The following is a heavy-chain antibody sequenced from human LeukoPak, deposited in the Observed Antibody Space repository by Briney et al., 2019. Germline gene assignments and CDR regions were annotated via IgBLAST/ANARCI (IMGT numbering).Heavy chain of an antibody. CDR1: GFTFSTYW. V-gene: IGHV3-7*01. CDR2: IKADGGEK. CDR3: ARGGAARPDF. J-gene: IGHJ4*02. Sequence: PGGSLRLSCAASGFTFSTYWMNWFRQTTGKGLDWVAKIKADGGEKDHVASVKGGLTISRDNAKNSLYLQMNRLRVEDTAVYYCARGGAARPDFWGQGTLVTVSS. D-gene: IGHD6-6*01.